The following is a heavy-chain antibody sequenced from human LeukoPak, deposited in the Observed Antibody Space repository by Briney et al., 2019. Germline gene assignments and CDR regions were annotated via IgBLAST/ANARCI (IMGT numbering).Heavy chain of an antibody. CDR3: ATTSGSSPSGAFDI. D-gene: IGHD1-26*01. J-gene: IGHJ3*02. CDR1: GGTFSSYA. CDR2: IIPIFGTA. Sequence: SVKVSCKASGGTFSSYAISWVRQAPGQGLEWMGGIIPIFGTANYAQKFQGRVTMTEDTSTDTAYMELSSLRSEDTAVYYCATTSGSSPSGAFDIWGQGTMVTVSS. V-gene: IGHV1-69*06.